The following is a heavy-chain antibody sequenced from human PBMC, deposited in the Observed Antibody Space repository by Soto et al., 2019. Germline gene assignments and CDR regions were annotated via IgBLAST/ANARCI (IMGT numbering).Heavy chain of an antibody. Sequence: QVQLVQSGAEVKKPGASVKVSCKASGYTFTSYGISWVRQAPGQGLEWMGWISAYNGNTNYAQKLQGRVTMTTDTSTSKDYMELRSKRSDATAVYDCARDRLSSSWGWFDPWGQGTLVTVSS. CDR1: GYTFTSYG. J-gene: IGHJ5*02. CDR3: ARDRLSSSWGWFDP. CDR2: ISAYNGNT. V-gene: IGHV1-18*01. D-gene: IGHD6-13*01.